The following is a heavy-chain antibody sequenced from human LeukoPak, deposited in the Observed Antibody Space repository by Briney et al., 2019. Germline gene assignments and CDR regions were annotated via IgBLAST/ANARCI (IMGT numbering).Heavy chain of an antibody. V-gene: IGHV1-69*04. Sequence: SVKVSCKASGGTFSSYAISWVRQAPGQGLEWMGRIIPILGIANYAQKFQGRVTITADKPTSTAHMELSSLRSEDTAVYYCARGNTYYYDSSGYRFDYWGQGTLVTVSS. CDR2: IIPILGIA. CDR3: ARGNTYYYDSSGYRFDY. J-gene: IGHJ4*02. D-gene: IGHD3-22*01. CDR1: GGTFSSYA.